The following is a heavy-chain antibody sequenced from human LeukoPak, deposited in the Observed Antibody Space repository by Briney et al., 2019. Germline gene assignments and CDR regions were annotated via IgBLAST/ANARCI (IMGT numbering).Heavy chain of an antibody. Sequence: GSLRLSCLASGFTVGNNHMSWVRQAPGKGLEWVSGITWNGGTTGYADSVRGRFTISRDNAKNSLYLQMNSLRAEDTAFYHCVRDRSYGAFDYWGQGTLVTVSS. J-gene: IGHJ4*02. CDR3: VRDRSYGAFDY. D-gene: IGHD5-18*01. CDR2: ITWNGGTT. V-gene: IGHV3-20*01. CDR1: GFTVGNNH.